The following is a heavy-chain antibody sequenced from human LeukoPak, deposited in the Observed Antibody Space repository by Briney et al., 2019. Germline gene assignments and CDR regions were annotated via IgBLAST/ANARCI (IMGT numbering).Heavy chain of an antibody. CDR3: AKELRGYSYGYELDY. CDR1: GFTFDDYA. J-gene: IGHJ4*02. Sequence: GGSLRLSCAASGFTFDDYAMHWVRQAPGKGLEWVSGISWNSGSIGYAGSVKGRFTISRDNAKNSLYLQMNSLRAEDMALYYCAKELRGYSYGYELDYWGQGTLVTVSS. CDR2: ISWNSGSI. D-gene: IGHD5-18*01. V-gene: IGHV3-9*03.